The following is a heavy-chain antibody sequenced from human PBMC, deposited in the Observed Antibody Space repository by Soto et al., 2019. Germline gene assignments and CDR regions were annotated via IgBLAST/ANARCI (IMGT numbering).Heavy chain of an antibody. CDR2: FYHSGST. V-gene: IGHV4-30-2*01. CDR1: GGSISSGGYS. CDR3: ARGMTTVTTLDY. Sequence: PSETLSLTCAVSGGSISSGGYSWSWMRQPPGKGLEGIGYFYHSGSTYYNPSRKSRVTISLDRSKKQFSLKLSSVTAAETAVYYCARGMTTVTTLDYWGQGTLVTVSS. D-gene: IGHD4-17*01. J-gene: IGHJ4*02.